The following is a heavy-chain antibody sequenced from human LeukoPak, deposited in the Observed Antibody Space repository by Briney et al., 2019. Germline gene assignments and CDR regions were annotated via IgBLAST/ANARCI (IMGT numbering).Heavy chain of an antibody. D-gene: IGHD4-17*01. CDR3: AKPMTTVTPFDY. V-gene: IGHV3-30*02. J-gene: IGHJ4*02. CDR2: IRYDGSNK. CDR1: GLTFNNYG. Sequence: GGSLTLSCAASGLTFNNYGMHWVRQAPGKGLEWVAFIRYDGSNKNYAEPRKGRFTISRDDSKNTLYLQMKSLRAEDTAVYYCAKPMTTVTPFDYWGQGTLVTVSS.